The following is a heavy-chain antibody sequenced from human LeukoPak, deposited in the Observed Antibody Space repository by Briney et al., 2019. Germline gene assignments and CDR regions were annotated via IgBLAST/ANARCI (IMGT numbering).Heavy chain of an antibody. CDR1: GFTVSSNY. CDR2: MYSGGTT. V-gene: IGHV3-53*01. Sequence: GGSLRLSCTASGFTVSSNYMNWVRDAPGEGLEGVSIMYSGGTTYYADSVRGRFTISRDESKNTLDFQMNSLRAEDTAVYYCARLSYYHSRGYYQRYFDLWGRGTLVTVSS. J-gene: IGHJ2*01. D-gene: IGHD3-22*01. CDR3: ARLSYYHSRGYYQRYFDL.